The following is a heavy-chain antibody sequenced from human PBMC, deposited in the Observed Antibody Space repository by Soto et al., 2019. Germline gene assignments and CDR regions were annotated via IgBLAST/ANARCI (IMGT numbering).Heavy chain of an antibody. J-gene: IGHJ4*02. V-gene: IGHV3-23*01. CDR1: GFTFSSYA. CDR2: LSDSGGSI. CDR3: AKVSSAWYAGFFDL. D-gene: IGHD2-8*01. Sequence: GGSLRLSCAASGFTFSSYAMTWVRQAPGKGLEWVSGLSDSGGSIYYADSVKGRFTISRDNSMNILYLQMNTLRAEDTAVYYCAKVSSAWYAGFFDLWGQGTLVTVSS.